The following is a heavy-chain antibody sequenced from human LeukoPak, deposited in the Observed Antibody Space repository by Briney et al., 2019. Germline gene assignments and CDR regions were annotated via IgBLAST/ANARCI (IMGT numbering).Heavy chain of an antibody. D-gene: IGHD3-10*01. J-gene: IGHJ3*02. Sequence: SETPSLTCTVSGGSITSGGYYWSWIRQHPGRGLEYIGYIYYSGSPYYNSPLESRVTISADASKNQFSLKLNSVTAADTAVYFCARDRSPRMVRGGYDAFDIWGQGTMVTVSS. CDR1: GGSITSGGYY. CDR3: ARDRSPRMVRGGYDAFDI. V-gene: IGHV4-31*03. CDR2: IYYSGSP.